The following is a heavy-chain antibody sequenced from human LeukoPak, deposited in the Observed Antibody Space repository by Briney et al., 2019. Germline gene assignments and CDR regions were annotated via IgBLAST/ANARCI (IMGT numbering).Heavy chain of an antibody. J-gene: IGHJ5*02. Sequence: SETLSLTCTVSGGSISSYYWSWIRQPPGKGLEWIGYIYYSGSTNYNPSLKSRVTISVDTSKNQFSLKLSSVTAADTAVYYCARARELWFGNGWFDPWGQGTLVTVSS. CDR2: IYYSGST. CDR3: ARARELWFGNGWFDP. V-gene: IGHV4-59*01. CDR1: GGSISSYY. D-gene: IGHD3-10*01.